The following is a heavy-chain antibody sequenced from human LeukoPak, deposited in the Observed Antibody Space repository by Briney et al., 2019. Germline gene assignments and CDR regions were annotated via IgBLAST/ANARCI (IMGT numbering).Heavy chain of an antibody. CDR3: ARVGSGWPLDY. J-gene: IGHJ4*02. CDR2: IYFGGST. Sequence: SETLSLTCTVSGGSISRSKYYWGWIRQPPGKGLEWIGSIYFGGSTYYNPSLKSRVTISVDTSKNQFSLKLSSVTAADTAVYYCARVGSGWPLDYWGQGTLVTVSS. D-gene: IGHD6-19*01. V-gene: IGHV4-39*07. CDR1: GGSISRSKYY.